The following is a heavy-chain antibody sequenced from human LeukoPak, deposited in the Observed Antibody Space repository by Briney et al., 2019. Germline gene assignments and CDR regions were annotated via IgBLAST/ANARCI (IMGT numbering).Heavy chain of an antibody. J-gene: IGHJ5*02. CDR1: GGSIRSSYYY. Sequence: SPSETLSLTCTVSGGSIRSSYYYWGWIRQPPGKGLEWIGSIYDSGSTYYNPSLKSRVTISVDTSKNQFSLKLNSVTAADTAVYYCARVDYGSGSYRFDPWGQGTLVTVSS. CDR3: ARVDYGSGSYRFDP. D-gene: IGHD3-10*01. V-gene: IGHV4-39*01. CDR2: IYDSGST.